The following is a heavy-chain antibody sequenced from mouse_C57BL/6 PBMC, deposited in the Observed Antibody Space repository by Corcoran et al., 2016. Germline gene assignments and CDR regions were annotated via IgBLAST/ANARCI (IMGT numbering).Heavy chain of an antibody. V-gene: IGHV1-76*01. CDR2: IYPGSGNT. Sequence: QVQLKQSGAELVRPGASVKLSCKASGYTFTDYYINWVKQRPGQGLEWIARIYPGSGNTYYNEKFKGKATLTAEKSSSTAYMQLSSLTSEDSAVYFCASDPPYDTIGAMDYWGQGTSVTVSS. CDR1: GYTFTDYY. D-gene: IGHD2-3*01. CDR3: ASDPPYDTIGAMDY. J-gene: IGHJ4*01.